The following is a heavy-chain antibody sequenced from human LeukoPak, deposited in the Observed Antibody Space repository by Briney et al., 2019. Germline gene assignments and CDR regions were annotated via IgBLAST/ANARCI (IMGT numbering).Heavy chain of an antibody. CDR3: AKHFSRGAFDV. V-gene: IGHV3-7*01. CDR2: IKQDGSEK. D-gene: IGHD3-3*02. Sequence: GGSLRLSCAASGFTFSTYWMAWVRQAPGKGLEWVANIKQDGSEKHYVDSVKGRFTISRDNAENSLYLQMNSLRAEDTAVYYCAKHFSRGAFDVWGQGTMVTVSS. J-gene: IGHJ3*01. CDR1: GFTFSTYW.